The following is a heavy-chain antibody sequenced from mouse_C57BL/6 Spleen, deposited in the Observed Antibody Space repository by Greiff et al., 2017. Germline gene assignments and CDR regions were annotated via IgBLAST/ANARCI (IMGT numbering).Heavy chain of an antibody. D-gene: IGHD2-1*01. CDR2: IDPEDGDT. V-gene: IGHV14-1*01. CDR3: TSFYYGNSFAY. J-gene: IGHJ3*01. Sequence: EVQLVESWAELVRPGASVKLSCTASGFNIKDYYMHWVKQRPEQGLEWIGRIDPEDGDTEYDPKFQGKATLTVDTSSNTAYLQLSSPTSEYTDGYYCTSFYYGNSFAYWGQGTLVTVSA. CDR1: GFNIKDYY.